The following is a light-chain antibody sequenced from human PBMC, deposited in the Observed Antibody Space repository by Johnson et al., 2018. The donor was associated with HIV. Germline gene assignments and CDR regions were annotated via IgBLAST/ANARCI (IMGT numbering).Light chain of an antibody. V-gene: IGLV1-51*02. CDR1: SSNIGNNY. Sequence: QSVLTQPPSVSAAPGQKVTISCSGSSSNIGNNYVSWYHQLPGTALKLLIYENNKRPSGIPGRFSGSKSGTSATLDITGLQTGDEPDYYCLACETGPRPYVFGTGTKVTVL. J-gene: IGLJ1*01. CDR3: LACETGPRPYV. CDR2: ENN.